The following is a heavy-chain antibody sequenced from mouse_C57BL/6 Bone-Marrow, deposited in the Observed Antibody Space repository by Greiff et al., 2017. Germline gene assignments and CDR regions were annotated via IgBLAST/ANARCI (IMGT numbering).Heavy chain of an antibody. V-gene: IGHV3-6*01. J-gene: IGHJ1*03. CDR2: ISYDGSN. Sequence: EVQLQESGPGLVKPSQSLSLTCSVTGYSITSGYYWNWIRQFPGNKLEWMGYISYDGSNNYNPSLKNRISITRDTSKNQFFLKLNSVTTEDTATYYCARGFGNLWYFDVWGTGTTVTVSS. CDR3: ARGFGNLWYFDV. CDR1: GYSITSGYY. D-gene: IGHD2-1*01.